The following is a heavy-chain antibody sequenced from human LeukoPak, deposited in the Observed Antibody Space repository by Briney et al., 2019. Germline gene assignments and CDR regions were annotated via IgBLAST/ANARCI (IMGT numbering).Heavy chain of an antibody. CDR3: TSALNINIHY. CDR1: GLAVTTEW. J-gene: IGHJ4*02. D-gene: IGHD1/OR15-1a*01. CDR2: VNRDGSIR. Sequence: GGSLRLSCAASGLAVTTEWMHWVRQAPGKGLVWVSGVNRDGSIRNYADSVKGRFTISRDDAKKTLYLQMNSLRDEDTALYYCTSALNINIHYWGQGTLVTVSS. V-gene: IGHV3-74*01.